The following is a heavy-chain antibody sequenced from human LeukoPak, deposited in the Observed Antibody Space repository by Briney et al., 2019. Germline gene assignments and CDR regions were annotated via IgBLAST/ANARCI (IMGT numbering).Heavy chain of an antibody. V-gene: IGHV1-8*01. CDR3: ARRHYYGSGRKASWFDP. J-gene: IGHJ5*02. Sequence: ASVKVSCKASGYTFTSYDINWVRQATGQGLEWMGWMNPNSGNTGYAQKFQGRVTMTRNTSISTAYMELSSLRSEDTAVYYCARRHYYGSGRKASWFDPWGQGTLVTVSS. CDR2: MNPNSGNT. D-gene: IGHD3-10*01. CDR1: GYTFTSYD.